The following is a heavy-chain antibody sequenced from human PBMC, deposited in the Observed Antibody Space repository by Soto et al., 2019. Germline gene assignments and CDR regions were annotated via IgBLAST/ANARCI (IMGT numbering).Heavy chain of an antibody. J-gene: IGHJ3*02. Sequence: GGSLRLSCAAPGFTFSSYWMNWVRQAPGKGLEWVANIKQEGNEKYYVDYVKGRFTISRDNAKNSLYLQMNSLRAEYTAVYYCARDRGDLDAFDIWGQGTMVTVSS. CDR3: ARDRGDLDAFDI. CDR2: IKQEGNEK. V-gene: IGHV3-7*01. D-gene: IGHD2-21*02. CDR1: GFTFSSYW.